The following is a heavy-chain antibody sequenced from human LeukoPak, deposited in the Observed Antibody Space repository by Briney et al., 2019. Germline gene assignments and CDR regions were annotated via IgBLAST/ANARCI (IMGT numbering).Heavy chain of an antibody. CDR2: NYYSGNT. V-gene: IGHV4-59*08. CDR3: ARLRYSGYEPYY. D-gene: IGHD5-12*01. J-gene: IGHJ4*02. CDR1: GGSISSYY. Sequence: SETLSLTCTLSGGSISSYYWSCISHPPGERVECIWYNYYSGNTKYNPSLKSRVTLSQDTPKNHFSLKLGSVTAADPAVYFCARLRYSGYEPYYWGQGTLVTVSS.